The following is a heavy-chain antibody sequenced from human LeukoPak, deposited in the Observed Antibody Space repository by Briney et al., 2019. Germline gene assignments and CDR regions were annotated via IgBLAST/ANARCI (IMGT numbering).Heavy chain of an antibody. Sequence: SETLSLTCTVSGGSISSYYWSWLRQPAGKGLEGIGRIYTSGSTNYNPSLKSRVTMSVDASKNQFSLKLSSVTAADTAVYYCARDRTYDFWKGNGMDVWGQGTTVTVSS. J-gene: IGHJ6*02. V-gene: IGHV4-4*07. CDR3: ARDRTYDFWKGNGMDV. D-gene: IGHD3-3*01. CDR1: GGSISSYY. CDR2: IYTSGST.